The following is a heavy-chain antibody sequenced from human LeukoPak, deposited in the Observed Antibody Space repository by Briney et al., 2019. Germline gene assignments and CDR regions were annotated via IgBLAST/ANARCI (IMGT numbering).Heavy chain of an antibody. CDR2: IYSGGST. V-gene: IGHV3-66*01. CDR3: ARDEPSPDSTDLDY. J-gene: IGHJ4*02. Sequence: GGSLRLSCAASGFTVSSNFMTWVRQAPGKGLEWVSVIYSGGSTYYADSVKGRFTISRDNSKNTLYLQMNSLRAEDTAVYYCARDEPSPDSTDLDYWGQGTLVTVSS. D-gene: IGHD2/OR15-2a*01. CDR1: GFTVSSNF.